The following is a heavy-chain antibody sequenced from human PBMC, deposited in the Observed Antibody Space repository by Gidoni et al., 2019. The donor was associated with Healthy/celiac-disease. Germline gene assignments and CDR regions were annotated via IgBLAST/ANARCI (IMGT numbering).Heavy chain of an antibody. V-gene: IGHV3-33*01. CDR1: GFHFIIYG. Sequence: QVQLVESGGGVDQPGRSLRLSCAASGFHFIIYGMHWVRQAPGKGLEWVAFIWFDGSNKYYADSVKGRFTISRDNSKNTLYLQMNSLRAEDTAVYYCARDNGIVATGGYYGMDVWGQGTTVTVSS. J-gene: IGHJ6*02. CDR2: IWFDGSNK. CDR3: ARDNGIVATGGYYGMDV. D-gene: IGHD6-25*01.